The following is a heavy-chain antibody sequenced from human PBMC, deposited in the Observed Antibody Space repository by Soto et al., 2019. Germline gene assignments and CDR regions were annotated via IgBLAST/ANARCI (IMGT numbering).Heavy chain of an antibody. V-gene: IGHV5-51*01. Sequence: GESLKISCKGSGYSFTSYWIGWVRQMPGKGLEWMGIIYPGDSDTGYSPSFQGQVTISADKSISTAYLQWISLKASDTVMYYCARVLPEYYDFWSGYDSDYWGQGTLVTVSS. D-gene: IGHD3-3*01. CDR2: IYPGDSDT. CDR1: GYSFTSYW. J-gene: IGHJ4*02. CDR3: ARVLPEYYDFWSGYDSDY.